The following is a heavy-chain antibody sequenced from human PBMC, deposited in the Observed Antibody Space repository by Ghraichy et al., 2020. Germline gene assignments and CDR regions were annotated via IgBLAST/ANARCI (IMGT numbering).Heavy chain of an antibody. Sequence: GGSLRLSCAASGFTFRRHGMHWVRQAPGKGLEWVAVMWDDGRTKYYADSVKGRFTISRDLSKSTLYLQMNTLRAEDTAVYFCAKAVRAFRELSMDYWGQGVLVTVSS. D-gene: IGHD3-10*01. CDR1: GFTFRRHG. CDR3: AKAVRAFRELSMDY. CDR2: MWDDGRTK. V-gene: IGHV3-33*06. J-gene: IGHJ4*02.